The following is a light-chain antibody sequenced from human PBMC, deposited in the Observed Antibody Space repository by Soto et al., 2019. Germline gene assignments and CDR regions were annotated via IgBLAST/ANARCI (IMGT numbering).Light chain of an antibody. CDR1: QSVLSSSDNKNY. J-gene: IGKJ2*01. Sequence: DIVMTQSPDSLAVSLGERATVNCKSSQSVLSSSDNKNYLAWYQQKLGQSPKLLIYWASTRASGVPDRFSGSGSGTDFTLTISSLQAEDVAVYYCQQYYSAPYTFGQGTKLGIK. CDR3: QQYYSAPYT. CDR2: WAS. V-gene: IGKV4-1*01.